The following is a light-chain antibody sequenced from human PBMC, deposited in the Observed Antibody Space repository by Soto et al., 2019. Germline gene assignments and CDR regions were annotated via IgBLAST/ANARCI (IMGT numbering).Light chain of an antibody. V-gene: IGKV3-20*01. J-gene: IGKJ5*01. CDR1: QSVSSSD. Sequence: EGVLTQSPGTLSLSPGERATLSCRASQSVSSSDLAWYQQKPGQAPRLLIYGASTRATGIPDRFSASGSGTDFNLTISGLEPEDFAVYYCQQYGSSLITFGQGTRLEIK. CDR3: QQYGSSLIT. CDR2: GAS.